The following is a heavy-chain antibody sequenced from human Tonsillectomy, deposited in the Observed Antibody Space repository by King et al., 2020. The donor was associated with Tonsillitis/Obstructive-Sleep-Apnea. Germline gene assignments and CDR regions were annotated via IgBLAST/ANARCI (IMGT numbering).Heavy chain of an antibody. V-gene: IGHV4-34*01. CDR3: ARGSRYCSSTSCYVSPGRGRLAFDP. Sequence: VQLQQWGAGLLKPSETLSLTCAVYGGSFSGYYWSWIRQPPGKGLEWIGEINHSGSTNYNPSLKSRATISVDTSKNQFSLKLSSVTAADTAVYYCARGSRYCSSTSCYVSPGRGRLAFDPWGQGTLVTVSS. J-gene: IGHJ5*02. D-gene: IGHD2-2*01. CDR1: GGSFSGYY. CDR2: INHSGST.